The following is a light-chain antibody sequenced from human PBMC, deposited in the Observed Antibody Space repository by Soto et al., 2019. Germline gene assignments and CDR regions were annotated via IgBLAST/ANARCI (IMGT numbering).Light chain of an antibody. CDR2: DVS. CDR1: SSDVGGYNY. J-gene: IGLJ1*01. Sequence: QSVLTQPASVSGSPGQSITISCTGTSSDVGGYNYVSWYQQHPGKANKLMIYDVSNRPSGVSNLFSGSKSGNTASLTISGLQAEDEADYYCSSYTSSSTPLYVFGTGTKVTVL. V-gene: IGLV2-14*01. CDR3: SSYTSSSTPLYV.